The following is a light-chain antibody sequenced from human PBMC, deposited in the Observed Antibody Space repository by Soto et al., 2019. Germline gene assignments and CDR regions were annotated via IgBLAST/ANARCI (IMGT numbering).Light chain of an antibody. CDR2: GPS. V-gene: IGKV3-15*01. J-gene: IGKJ5*01. Sequence: EIVMTQSPATLSVSPGERATLSCRASQSVSSNLAGYQQKPGQAPRLLIYGPSTRATGIPAQFSGSGSGTEFTLNIRRLQCEDFSVYYCQQHNNWHPRGPITLGEGTRLEIK. CDR1: QSVSSN. CDR3: QQHNNWHPRGPIT.